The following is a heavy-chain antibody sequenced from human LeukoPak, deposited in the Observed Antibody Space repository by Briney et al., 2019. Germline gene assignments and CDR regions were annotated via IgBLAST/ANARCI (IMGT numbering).Heavy chain of an antibody. V-gene: IGHV4-59*01. J-gene: IGHJ5*02. Sequence: SETLSLTCTVSGGSISSYYWSWTRQPPGKGLEWIGYIYYSGSTNYNPSLKSRVTISVDTSKNQFSLKLSSVTAADTAVYYCASHRYGSETWGQGTLVTVSS. CDR3: ASHRYGSET. D-gene: IGHD3-10*01. CDR1: GGSISSYY. CDR2: IYYSGST.